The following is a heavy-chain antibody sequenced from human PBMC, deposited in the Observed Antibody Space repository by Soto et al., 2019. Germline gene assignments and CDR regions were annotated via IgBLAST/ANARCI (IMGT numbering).Heavy chain of an antibody. D-gene: IGHD2-21*01. CDR1: GYTFTSYD. J-gene: IGHJ4*02. V-gene: IGHV1-8*01. CDR3: ATVFGSINF. Sequence: QVQLVQSGAEVKKPGASVKVSCRASGYTFTSYDINWVRQATGQGLEWMGWMNLNSGNTGYAQNFQGRVTMTRNTSITTAYMELGSLGSEDTAGYYFATVFGSINFWGQGTLVTVSS. CDR2: MNLNSGNT.